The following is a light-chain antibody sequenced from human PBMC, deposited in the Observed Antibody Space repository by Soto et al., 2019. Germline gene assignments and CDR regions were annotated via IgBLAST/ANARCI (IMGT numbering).Light chain of an antibody. J-gene: IGKJ5*01. CDR3: QQYGSSPPIT. Sequence: EIVLTQSPGTLSLSPGERATLSCRASRSVSSSYLAWYQQKPGQAPRLLIYGASSRATGIPDRFSGSGSGRDFTLTISRREPEDFAVYYCQQYGSSPPITFGQGTRLEIK. CDR1: RSVSSSY. CDR2: GAS. V-gene: IGKV3-20*01.